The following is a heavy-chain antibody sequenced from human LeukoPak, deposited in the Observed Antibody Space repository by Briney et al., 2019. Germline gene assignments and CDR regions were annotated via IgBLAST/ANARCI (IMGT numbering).Heavy chain of an antibody. V-gene: IGHV5-51*01. CDR1: GYSFTSYW. Sequence: GASLQISFKSSGYSFTSYWIGWVRPLPGKGLGWMGIIYPDDSDTRYSPSFQGQVTISVDKSITTAYLQWSSLKASDTAMYYCAKLGAYSSSWYGFVDYWGQGTLVTVSS. J-gene: IGHJ4*02. CDR3: AKLGAYSSSWYGFVDY. CDR2: IYPDDSDT. D-gene: IGHD6-13*01.